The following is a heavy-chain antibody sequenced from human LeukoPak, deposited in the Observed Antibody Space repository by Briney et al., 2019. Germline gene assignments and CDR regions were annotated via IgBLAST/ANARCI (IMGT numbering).Heavy chain of an antibody. CDR3: ARAVGWYPSYYFDY. V-gene: IGHV4-59*01. Sequence: SGTLSLTCTVSGGSISSNFWSWIRQPPGKGLEWIGYIYYGGSANYNPSLKGRLTISVDTSKNHFSLRLSSVTAADTAVYYCARAVGWYPSYYFDYWGQGALVTVSS. CDR1: GGSISSNF. J-gene: IGHJ4*02. CDR2: IYYGGSA. D-gene: IGHD6-19*01.